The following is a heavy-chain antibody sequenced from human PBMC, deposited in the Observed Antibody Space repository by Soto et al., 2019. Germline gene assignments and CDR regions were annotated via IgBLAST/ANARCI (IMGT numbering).Heavy chain of an antibody. CDR3: AHRRSFDCFDY. CDR2: IYWDDDK. J-gene: IGHJ4*02. Sequence: QITLKESGPPLVKPTQTLTLTCTFSGFSLSTSGVGVGWIRQPPGKALEWLALIYWDDDKRYSPSLKSRLTLTTXTSKKQVVLTMTNIDPVDTGTYYCAHRRSFDCFDYWGQGTLVTVSS. D-gene: IGHD3-9*01. V-gene: IGHV2-5*02. CDR1: GFSLSTSGVG.